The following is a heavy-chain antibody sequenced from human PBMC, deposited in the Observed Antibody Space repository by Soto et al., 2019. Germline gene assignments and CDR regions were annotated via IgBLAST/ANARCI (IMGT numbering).Heavy chain of an antibody. Sequence: SETLSLTCTVSGGSISSYYWSWIRQPPGKGLEWIGYIYYSGSTNYNPSLKSRVTISVDTSKNQFSLKLSSVTAADTAVYYCARDRCSGYDCWFDPWGQGTLVTVSS. J-gene: IGHJ5*02. D-gene: IGHD5-12*01. CDR1: GGSISSYY. CDR3: ARDRCSGYDCWFDP. V-gene: IGHV4-59*01. CDR2: IYYSGST.